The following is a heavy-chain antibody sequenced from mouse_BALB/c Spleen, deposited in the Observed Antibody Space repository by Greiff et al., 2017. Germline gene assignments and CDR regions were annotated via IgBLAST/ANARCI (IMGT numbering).Heavy chain of an antibody. CDR1: GFSLTSYG. V-gene: IGHV2-2*02. Sequence: QVQLQQSGPGLVQPSQSLSITCTVSGFSLTSYGVHWVRQSPGKGLEWLGVIWSGGSTDYNAAFISRLSISKDNSKSQVFFKMNSLQANDTAIYYCARKRDYRYERSMDYWGQGTSVTVSS. CDR3: ARKRDYRYERSMDY. J-gene: IGHJ4*01. D-gene: IGHD2-14*01. CDR2: IWSGGST.